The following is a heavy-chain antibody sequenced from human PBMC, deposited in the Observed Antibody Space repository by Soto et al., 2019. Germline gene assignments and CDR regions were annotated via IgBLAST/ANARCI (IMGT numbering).Heavy chain of an antibody. CDR2: TYYRSKWYN. D-gene: IGHD6-19*01. CDR3: AREGGNIAVAGLYYYYYGMDV. J-gene: IGHJ6*02. CDR1: GDSVSSNSAA. Sequence: QVQLQQSGPGLVKPSQTLSLTCAISGDSVSSNSAAWNWIRQSPSRGLEWLGRTYYRSKWYNDYAVSVKSRITINPDTSKNQFSLQLNSVTPEDTAVYYCAREGGNIAVAGLYYYYYGMDVWGQGTTVTVSS. V-gene: IGHV6-1*01.